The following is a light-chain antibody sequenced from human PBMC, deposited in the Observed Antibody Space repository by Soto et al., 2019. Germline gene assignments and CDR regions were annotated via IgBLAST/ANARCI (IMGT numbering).Light chain of an antibody. CDR3: TSFAPGRIYV. V-gene: IGLV1-40*01. J-gene: IGLJ1*01. CDR2: GNI. CDR1: NSDLGAGYD. Sequence: QSVLTQPPSVSGAPGQRVTISCTGSNSDLGAGYDVHWYQQIPGKIPKLLIYGNIDRASGVPDRFSGSKSGTSASLAITGLQAEDEADYYCTSFAPGRIYVFGSGTKLTVL.